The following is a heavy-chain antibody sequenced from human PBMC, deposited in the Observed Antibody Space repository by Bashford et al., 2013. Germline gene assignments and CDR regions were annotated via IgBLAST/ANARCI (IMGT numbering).Heavy chain of an antibody. CDR2: ISGSGGST. D-gene: IGHD3-3*01. V-gene: IGHV3-23*01. J-gene: IGHJ4*02. Sequence: VRQAPGKGLEWVSGISGSGGSTYYADSVKGRFTISRDNSKNTLYLQMNSLRAEDTAVYYCAKTDDDFWSGYCSCDYWGQGTLVTVSS. CDR3: AKTDDDFWSGYCSCDY.